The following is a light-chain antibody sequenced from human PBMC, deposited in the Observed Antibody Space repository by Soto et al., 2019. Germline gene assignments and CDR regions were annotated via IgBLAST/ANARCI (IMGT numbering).Light chain of an antibody. V-gene: IGKV1-33*01. CDR3: QQFQSLPFT. Sequence: DIQMTQSPSSLSASVGDRVTITCQASQDISNYLNWYQQKPGKAPKLLIYDASSLQTGVPSRFSGSASGTRFTLIINSLQPEDFATYFCQQFQSLPFTFGQGTRLEIK. CDR2: DAS. J-gene: IGKJ5*01. CDR1: QDISNY.